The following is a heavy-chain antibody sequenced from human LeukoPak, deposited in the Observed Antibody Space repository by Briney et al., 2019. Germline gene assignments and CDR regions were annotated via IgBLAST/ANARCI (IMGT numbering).Heavy chain of an antibody. J-gene: IGHJ5*02. CDR1: GFTFSSYA. V-gene: IGHV3-23*01. CDR2: ISGSGGST. CDR3: AKHGYYGSGSYADH. Sequence: GGSLRLSCAASGFTFSSYAMSWVSQAPGKGLEWVSAISGSGGSTYYADSVKGRFTISRDNSKNTLYLQMNSLRAEDTAVYYCAKHGYYGSGSYADHWGQGTLVTVSS. D-gene: IGHD3-10*01.